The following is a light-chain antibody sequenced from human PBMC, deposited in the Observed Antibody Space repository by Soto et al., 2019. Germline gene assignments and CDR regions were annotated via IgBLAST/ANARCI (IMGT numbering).Light chain of an antibody. CDR3: MQALQTPWT. CDR2: LGS. J-gene: IGKJ1*01. Sequence: DIVMTQSPLSLPVTPGEPASISCRSSQSLLHSNGYNYLDWYLQKPGQSPQLLIYLGSNRASGVPDRFSGSGSGTDFTLKISRVEAEDVGVYYCMQALQTPWTFGPGTNVEI. V-gene: IGKV2-28*01. CDR1: QSLLHSNGYNY.